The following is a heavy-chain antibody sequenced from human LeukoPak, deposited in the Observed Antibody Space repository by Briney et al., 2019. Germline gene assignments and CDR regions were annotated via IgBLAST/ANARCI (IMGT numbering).Heavy chain of an antibody. CDR3: ARGTVTGIESAFDI. V-gene: IGHV3-13*01. J-gene: IGHJ3*02. Sequence: GGSLRLSCAASGFTFSSYDMHWFRQATGKGLEWVSAIGTAGDTYYPGSVKGRFTISRENAKNSLYLQMNSLRAGDTAVYYCARGTVTGIESAFDIWGQGTMVTVSS. CDR2: IGTAGDT. CDR1: GFTFSSYD. D-gene: IGHD6-19*01.